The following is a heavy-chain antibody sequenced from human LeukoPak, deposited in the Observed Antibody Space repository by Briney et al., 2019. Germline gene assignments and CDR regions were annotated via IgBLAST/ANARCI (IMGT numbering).Heavy chain of an antibody. V-gene: IGHV1-46*01. CDR2: INPSGGST. J-gene: IGHJ4*02. CDR1: GYTFTSYY. CDR3: ARGGRDGYNFPPPYFDY. D-gene: IGHD5-24*01. Sequence: ASVKVSCKASGYTFTSYYMHWVRQAPGQGLEWMGIINPSGGSTSYAQKFQGRVTMTRDTSTSTAYMELSSLRSEDTAVYYCARGGRDGYNFPPPYFDYWGQGTLVTVSS.